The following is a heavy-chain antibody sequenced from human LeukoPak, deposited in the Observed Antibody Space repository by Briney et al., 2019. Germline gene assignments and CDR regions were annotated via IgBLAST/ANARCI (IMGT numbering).Heavy chain of an antibody. CDR3: ARDREGSLLVKAVYFDY. CDR1: GYTFTSYY. CDR2: INPSGGST. J-gene: IGHJ4*02. Sequence: GASVKVSCKASGYTFTSYYMHCVRQAPGQGLEWMGIINPSGGSTSDAQKIQGRVTMTRDMSTSTVYMELSSLRSEDTAVYYCARDREGSLLVKAVYFDYWGQGTLVTVSS. V-gene: IGHV1-46*01. D-gene: IGHD1-26*01.